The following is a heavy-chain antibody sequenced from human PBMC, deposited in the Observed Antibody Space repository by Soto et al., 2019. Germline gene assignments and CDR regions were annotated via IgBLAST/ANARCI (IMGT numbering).Heavy chain of an antibody. CDR2: IIPVFDTV. CDR3: ARGGSGYVWFNEF. Sequence: QEQLVQSGAEVQKSGSSVKVSCKDTGGLFSSYAVSWVRQAPGQGLEWMGGIIPVFDTVYYAKKFQGRVTIIADESTNTTYMELSSLRSEDTAMYYCARGGSGYVWFNEFWGQGTLVTVSS. J-gene: IGHJ4*02. CDR1: GGLFSSYA. V-gene: IGHV1-69*01. D-gene: IGHD3-22*01.